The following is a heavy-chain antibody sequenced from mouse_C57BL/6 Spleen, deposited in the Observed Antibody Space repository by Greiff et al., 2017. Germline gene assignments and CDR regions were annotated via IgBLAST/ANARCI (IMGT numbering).Heavy chain of an antibody. V-gene: IGHV1-55*01. D-gene: IGHD2-4*01. CDR3: ARRVYYDYSAWFAY. CDR2: IYPGSGST. CDR1: GYTFTSYW. J-gene: IGHJ3*01. Sequence: QVQLQQPGAELVQPGASVKMSCKASGYTFTSYWITWVKQRPGQGLEWIGDIYPGSGSTNYNEKFKSKATLTVDTSSSTAYMQLSSLTSEDSAVYYGARRVYYDYSAWFAYWGQGTLVTVSA.